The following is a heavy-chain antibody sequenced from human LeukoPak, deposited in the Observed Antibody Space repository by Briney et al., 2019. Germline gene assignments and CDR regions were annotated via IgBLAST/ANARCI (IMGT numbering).Heavy chain of an antibody. V-gene: IGHV5-51*01. CDR3: ARHELLWFGELFSGGFDP. J-gene: IGHJ5*02. Sequence: GESLKISCKGSGYSFTSYWIGWVRQMPGKGLEWMGIIYPGDSDIRYSPSFQGQVTISADKSISTAYLQWSSLKASDTAMYYCARHELLWFGELFSGGFDPWGQGTLVTVSS. CDR1: GYSFTSYW. D-gene: IGHD3-10*01. CDR2: IYPGDSDI.